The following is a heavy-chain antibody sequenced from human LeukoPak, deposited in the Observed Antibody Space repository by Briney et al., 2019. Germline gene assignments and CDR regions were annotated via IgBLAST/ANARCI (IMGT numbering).Heavy chain of an antibody. V-gene: IGHV3-33*01. Sequence: GRSLRLSCAASGFTFSSYGMHWVRQAPGKGLDWVAAIWYDGSEKYYAHSVKGRFTISRDNSKNTLYLQMKPLRGEDTAVYYCARGTVGCSGGGCYGGHYWGQGTLVTVSS. CDR3: ARGTVGCSGGGCYGGHY. J-gene: IGHJ4*01. CDR2: IWYDGSEK. D-gene: IGHD2-15*01. CDR1: GFTFSSYG.